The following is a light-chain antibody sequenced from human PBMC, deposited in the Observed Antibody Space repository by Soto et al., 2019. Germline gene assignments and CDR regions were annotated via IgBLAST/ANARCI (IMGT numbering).Light chain of an antibody. Sequence: DIPMTQSPFTLSASVGYXVTISCRASQNIRNWLAWYQQKPGKAPNTLISDASSLKSGVPARFSGSGSGTEFTLTISSLQPDDFATYYCQQYNTYSTFGQGTRLEIK. J-gene: IGKJ5*01. CDR1: QNIRNW. CDR3: QQYNTYST. V-gene: IGKV1-5*01. CDR2: DAS.